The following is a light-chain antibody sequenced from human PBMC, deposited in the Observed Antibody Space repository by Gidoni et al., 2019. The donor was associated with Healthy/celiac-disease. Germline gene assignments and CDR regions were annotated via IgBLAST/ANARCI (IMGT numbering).Light chain of an antibody. J-gene: IGKJ3*01. CDR2: LGS. V-gene: IGKV2-28*01. CDR3: MQALQTPRFT. Sequence: DIVMTQSPLSLPVTSGEPASIPCRSSQSLLHSNGYNYLDWYLQRPGQSPQLLIYLGSNRASGVPDRFSGSGSGTDFTLKISRVEAEDVGVYYCMQALQTPRFTFGPGTKVDIK. CDR1: QSLLHSNGYNY.